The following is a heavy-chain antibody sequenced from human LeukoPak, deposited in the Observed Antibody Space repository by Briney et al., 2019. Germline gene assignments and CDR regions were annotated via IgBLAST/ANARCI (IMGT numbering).Heavy chain of an antibody. D-gene: IGHD4-23*01. Sequence: GGSLRLSCAASGFTFSSYAMSWVRQAPGKGLEWVSAISGSGGSTYYADSVKGRFTISRDNSKNPLYLQMNSLRAEDTAVYYCARDLYGGNSRDYFDYWGQGTLVTVSS. CDR1: GFTFSSYA. CDR2: ISGSGGST. CDR3: ARDLYGGNSRDYFDY. J-gene: IGHJ4*02. V-gene: IGHV3-23*01.